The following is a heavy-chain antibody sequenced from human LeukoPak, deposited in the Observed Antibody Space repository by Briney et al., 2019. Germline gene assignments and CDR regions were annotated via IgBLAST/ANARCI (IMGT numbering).Heavy chain of an antibody. V-gene: IGHV3-49*04. CDR3: PIHDTSMATSVDY. Sequence: GGSLRLSCTGSGFIFGEYAVSWVRQAPGKGLEWVGFIRSKAYGGTTEHAASVQGRFTISSDDSKSIPYLKTTSLKTENTAVYYCPIHDTSMATSVDYWGQGTLVTVSS. CDR2: IRSKAYGGTT. D-gene: IGHD5-18*01. J-gene: IGHJ4*02. CDR1: GFIFGEYA.